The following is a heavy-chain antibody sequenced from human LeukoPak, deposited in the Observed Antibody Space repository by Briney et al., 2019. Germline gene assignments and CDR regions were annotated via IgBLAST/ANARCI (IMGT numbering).Heavy chain of an antibody. D-gene: IGHD3-22*01. V-gene: IGHV1-2*04. Sequence: ASVKVSCKASGYTFTGYYMHWVRQAPGQGLEWMGWINPNSGGTNYAQKFQGWVTMTRDTSISTAYMELSRLRSDDTAVYYCAGDGGITMNAFDIWGQGTMVTVSS. CDR2: INPNSGGT. J-gene: IGHJ3*02. CDR3: AGDGGITMNAFDI. CDR1: GYTFTGYY.